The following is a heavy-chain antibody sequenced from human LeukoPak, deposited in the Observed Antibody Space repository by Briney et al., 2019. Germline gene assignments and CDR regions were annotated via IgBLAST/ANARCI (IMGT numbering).Heavy chain of an antibody. CDR1: GGSIGSGDCF. D-gene: IGHD7-27*01. J-gene: IGHJ4*02. CDR2: IYYSGST. Sequence: PSETLSLTCTVSGGSIGSGDCFWGWIRQPPGKGLEWIGFIYYSGSTYYNPSLKSRVTISVDTSKNLFSLKLSSVTAADTAVYYCARASTGDRPRRYFNSWGQGTLVTVSS. CDR3: ARASTGDRPRRYFNS. V-gene: IGHV4-30-4*01.